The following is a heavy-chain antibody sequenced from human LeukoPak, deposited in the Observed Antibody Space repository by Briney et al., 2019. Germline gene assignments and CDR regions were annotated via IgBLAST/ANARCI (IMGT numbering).Heavy chain of an antibody. D-gene: IGHD1-26*01. CDR2: ITGNGAST. V-gene: IGHV3-23*01. J-gene: IGHJ4*02. CDR3: AGSGSHVY. Sequence: PGGSLRLSCAASGFTFRSYDINWVRQAQGKGLEWVSSITGNGASTNFADSVRGRFTISRDNSKNTAYLQMNSLRAEDTAVYYCAGSGSHVYWGQGTLVTVSS. CDR1: GFTFRSYD.